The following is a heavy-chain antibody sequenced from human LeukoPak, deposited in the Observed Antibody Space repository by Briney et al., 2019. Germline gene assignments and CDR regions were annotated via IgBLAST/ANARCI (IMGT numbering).Heavy chain of an antibody. V-gene: IGHV4-4*07. CDR3: ARDTGIAVAGNFDY. Sequence: PSETLSLTCTVSGGSISSYNWSWIRQPAGKGLEWIGRIYTSGSTNYNPSLKSRVTMSVDTSKNQFSLKLSSVTAADTAVYYCARDTGIAVAGNFDYWGQGTLVTVSS. J-gene: IGHJ4*02. CDR1: GGSISSYN. CDR2: IYTSGST. D-gene: IGHD6-19*01.